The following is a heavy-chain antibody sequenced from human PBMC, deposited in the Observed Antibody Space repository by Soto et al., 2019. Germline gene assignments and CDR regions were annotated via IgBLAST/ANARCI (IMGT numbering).Heavy chain of an antibody. J-gene: IGHJ6*02. CDR1: GYTFTSYY. Sequence: GASVKVSCKASGYTFTSYYMHWVRQAPGQGLEWMGIINPSGGSTSYAQKFQGRVTMTRDTSTSTVYMELSSLRSEDTAVYYCARDYRYQLLPWKYYYDMDVLGQGTTVTVSS. D-gene: IGHD2-2*01. V-gene: IGHV1-46*01. CDR2: INPSGGST. CDR3: ARDYRYQLLPWKYYYDMDV.